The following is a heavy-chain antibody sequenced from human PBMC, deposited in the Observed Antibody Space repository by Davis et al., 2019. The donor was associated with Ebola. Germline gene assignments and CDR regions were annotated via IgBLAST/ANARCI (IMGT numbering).Heavy chain of an antibody. Sequence: PGGSLRLSCAASGFTFSSYSMNWVRQAPGKGLEWVSSISSSSSYIYYADSVKGRFTISRDNSKNTLYLQMNSLRAEDTAVYYCALIRGYCSGGSCYPTDYWGQGTLVTVSS. V-gene: IGHV3-21*01. CDR1: GFTFSSYS. D-gene: IGHD2-15*01. CDR3: ALIRGYCSGGSCYPTDY. J-gene: IGHJ4*02. CDR2: ISSSSSYI.